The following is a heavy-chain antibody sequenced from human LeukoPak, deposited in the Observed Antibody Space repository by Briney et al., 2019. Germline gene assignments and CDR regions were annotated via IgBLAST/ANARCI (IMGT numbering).Heavy chain of an antibody. D-gene: IGHD2-2*01. CDR2: ISAYNGNT. V-gene: IGHV1-18*01. CDR3: ARGGSCSSTSCYRYSY. Sequence: ASVKVSCKASGYAFTSYGISWVRQAPGQGLEWMGWISAYNGNTNYAQKLQGRVTMTTDTSTSTAYMELRSLRSDDTAVYYCARGGSCSSTSCYRYSYWGQGTLVTVPS. CDR1: GYAFTSYG. J-gene: IGHJ4*02.